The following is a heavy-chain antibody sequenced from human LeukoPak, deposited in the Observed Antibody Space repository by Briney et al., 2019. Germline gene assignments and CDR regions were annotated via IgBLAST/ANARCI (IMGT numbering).Heavy chain of an antibody. V-gene: IGHV3-23*01. CDR1: GFIFSSYA. CDR3: AKTRGYCSGGSCYGDS. J-gene: IGHJ4*02. CDR2: ISNSGDST. D-gene: IGHD2-15*01. Sequence: GGSLRLPCSASGFIFSSYAMTWVRQAPGKGLEWVSTISNSGDSTYYADSVKGRFTISRDSSKNTVYLQMNSLRAEDTALYYCAKTRGYCSGGSCYGDSWGQGTLVTVSS.